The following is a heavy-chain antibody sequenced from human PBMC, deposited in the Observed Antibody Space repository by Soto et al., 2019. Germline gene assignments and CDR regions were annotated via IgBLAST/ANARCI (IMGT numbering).Heavy chain of an antibody. CDR1: GFTFNSYA. CDR3: AKDYLGTNVMFES. D-gene: IGHD1-7*01. Sequence: PVGSLRLSCVASGFTFNSYAMSWVRQVPGKGLEWVSAITAGGEETYYADSVKGRFSVSRDNSQNTLFLQMNSLRAEDTAVYYCAKDYLGTNVMFESWGQGTLVTVS. J-gene: IGHJ4*02. V-gene: IGHV3-23*01. CDR2: ITAGGEET.